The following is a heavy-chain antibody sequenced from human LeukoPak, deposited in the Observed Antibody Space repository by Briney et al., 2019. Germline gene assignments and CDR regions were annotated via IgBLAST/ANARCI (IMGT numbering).Heavy chain of an antibody. CDR1: GFTVSSKY. V-gene: IGHV3-53*01. CDR3: ARGYSSSWQYFDY. D-gene: IGHD6-13*01. J-gene: IGHJ4*02. Sequence: PGGSLRLSCAASGFTVSSKYMSWVRQTPGKGLQWVALIYSSGDTYTADSVKGRFTISRDNSENTLYLQMDSLRAEDTAVYYCARGYSSSWQYFDYWGQGTLVTVSS. CDR2: IYSSGDT.